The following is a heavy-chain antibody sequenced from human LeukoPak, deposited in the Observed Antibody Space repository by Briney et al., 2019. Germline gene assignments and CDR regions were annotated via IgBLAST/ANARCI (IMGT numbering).Heavy chain of an antibody. CDR3: ARVVLLPTMEWLYQTDAFDI. Sequence: ASVKVSCKASGYTFTSYGISWVRQAPGQGLEWMGWISAYNGNTNYAQKLQGRVTMTTDTSTSTAHMELRSLRSDDTAVYYCARVVLLPTMEWLYQTDAFDIWGQGTMVTVSS. V-gene: IGHV1-18*01. J-gene: IGHJ3*02. D-gene: IGHD3-3*01. CDR1: GYTFTSYG. CDR2: ISAYNGNT.